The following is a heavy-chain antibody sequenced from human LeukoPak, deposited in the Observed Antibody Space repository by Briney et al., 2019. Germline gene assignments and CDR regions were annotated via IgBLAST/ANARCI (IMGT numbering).Heavy chain of an antibody. Sequence: SETLSLTCTVSGGSISSGDYYWSWIRQPPGKGLEWIGYIYYSGSTYYNPSLKSRVTISVDTSKNQFSLKLSSVTAADTAVYCCARGLVRGVIGYWGQGTLVTVSS. D-gene: IGHD3-10*01. J-gene: IGHJ4*02. V-gene: IGHV4-30-4*01. CDR1: GGSISSGDYY. CDR3: ARGLVRGVIGY. CDR2: IYYSGST.